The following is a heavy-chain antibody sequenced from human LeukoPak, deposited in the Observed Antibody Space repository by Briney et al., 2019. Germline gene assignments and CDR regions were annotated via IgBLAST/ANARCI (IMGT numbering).Heavy chain of an antibody. J-gene: IGHJ6*03. CDR1: GYVFIRHW. V-gene: IGHV5-51*01. Sequence: GESLKISCKTSGYVFIRHWIGWVRQVPGKGLEWMGVIHPEDSYARYNPAFEGHVTLSVDESTGTAYLQLSSLKASDTAIYCCARQNHYYYCMDVWGRGTTVLVSS. D-gene: IGHD3/OR15-3a*01. CDR3: ARQNHYYYCMDV. CDR2: IHPEDSYA.